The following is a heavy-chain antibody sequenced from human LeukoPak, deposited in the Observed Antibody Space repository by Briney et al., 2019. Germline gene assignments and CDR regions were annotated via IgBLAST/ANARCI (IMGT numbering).Heavy chain of an antibody. V-gene: IGHV4-34*01. J-gene: IGHJ4*02. CDR2: IYYSGST. Sequence: SETLSLTCAVYGGSFSGYYWSWIRQPPGKGLGWIGSIYYSGSTYYNPSLKSRVTISVDTSKNQFSLKLSSVTAADTAVYYCARDPRRKSVIAAATSIDYWGQGTLVTVSS. CDR1: GGSFSGYY. D-gene: IGHD6-6*01. CDR3: ARDPRRKSVIAAATSIDY.